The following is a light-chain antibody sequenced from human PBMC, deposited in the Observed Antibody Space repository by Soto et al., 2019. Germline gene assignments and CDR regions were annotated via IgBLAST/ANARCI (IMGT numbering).Light chain of an antibody. Sequence: QSVLTQPPSASGTPGQRVTISCSGSSSNIGSNSVYWYQQLPGTAPKLLIYSINQRPSGVPDRFSGSKSGTSASLAISGLQSEDEADYFCAAWDDSLNGVMFGGGTKLTVL. CDR1: SSNIGSNS. CDR3: AAWDDSLNGVM. CDR2: SIN. J-gene: IGLJ3*02. V-gene: IGLV1-44*01.